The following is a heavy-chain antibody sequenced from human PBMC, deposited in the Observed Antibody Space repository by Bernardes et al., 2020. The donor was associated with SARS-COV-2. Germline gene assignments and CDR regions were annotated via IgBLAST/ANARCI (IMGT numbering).Heavy chain of an antibody. CDR3: ARQDHNECRRFDP. CDR2: LGQDGTVR. CDR1: GFSFSSYW. V-gene: IGHV3-7*03. D-gene: IGHD1-1*01. Sequence: GGSLRLSCAASGFSFSSYWMTWVRQAPGKGLEWVANLGQDGTVRNYVDSVRGRFTISRDNANNSVYLQMNSLRAEDTARYYCARQDHNECRRFDPWSQGTLVTGST. J-gene: IGHJ5*02.